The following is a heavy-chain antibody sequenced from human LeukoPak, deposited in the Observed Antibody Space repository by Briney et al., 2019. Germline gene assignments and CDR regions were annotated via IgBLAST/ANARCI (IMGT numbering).Heavy chain of an antibody. CDR3: ARGDVVVPAIDY. V-gene: IGHV3-21*01. Sequence: GGSLRLSCAASGFTFSSYSMNWVRQAPGKGLEWVSSISSSSSYIYYADSVKGRFTISRDNAKNSLYLQMNGLRAEDTAVYYCARGDVVVPAIDYWGQGTLVTVSS. CDR1: GFTFSSYS. CDR2: ISSSSSYI. D-gene: IGHD2-2*01. J-gene: IGHJ4*02.